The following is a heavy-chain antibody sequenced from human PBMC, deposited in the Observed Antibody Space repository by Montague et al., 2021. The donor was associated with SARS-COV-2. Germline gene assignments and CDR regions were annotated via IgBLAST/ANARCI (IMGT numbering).Heavy chain of an antibody. Sequence: SETLSLTCTVSGASISSSDCDWIRQSQGKGQERTGYFYSVGSTDSNPYLKSRVTISRDTSKNQFSLKVRSVTAADTAIYYCARATMTVVAFDIWGQGTMVTVSS. J-gene: IGHJ3*02. CDR1: GASISSSD. V-gene: IGHV4-59*01. CDR3: ARATMTVVAFDI. CDR2: FYSVGST. D-gene: IGHD1-14*01.